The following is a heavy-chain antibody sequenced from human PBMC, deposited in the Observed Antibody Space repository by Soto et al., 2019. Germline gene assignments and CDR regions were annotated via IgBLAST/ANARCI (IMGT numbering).Heavy chain of an antibody. D-gene: IGHD2-2*01. CDR3: ARERYQVISDGMDV. Sequence: ASVKLYCKASGYTFTGYYIHWVLDAPGQGLEWMGWINPQTGGTSYGQKFQGRVTLSRDTSINTAYLELSRLRFDDAAVYFCARERYQVISDGMDVWGQGTTVTVSS. CDR2: INPQTGGT. J-gene: IGHJ6*02. CDR1: GYTFTGYY. V-gene: IGHV1-2*02.